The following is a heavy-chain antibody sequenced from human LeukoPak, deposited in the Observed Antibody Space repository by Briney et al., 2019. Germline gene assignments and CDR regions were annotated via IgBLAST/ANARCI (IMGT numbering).Heavy chain of an antibody. J-gene: IGHJ6*03. D-gene: IGHD3-3*01. CDR3: ARARLYYDFWSGYYDGDYYYMDV. Sequence: SETLSLTCTVSGGSISSYYWNWIRQPAGKGLEWIGRIYTSGSTNYNPSLKSRVTMSVDTSKNQFSLKLSSVTAADTAVYYCARARLYYDFWSGYYDGDYYYMDVWGKGTTVTVSS. CDR1: GGSISSYY. V-gene: IGHV4-4*07. CDR2: IYTSGST.